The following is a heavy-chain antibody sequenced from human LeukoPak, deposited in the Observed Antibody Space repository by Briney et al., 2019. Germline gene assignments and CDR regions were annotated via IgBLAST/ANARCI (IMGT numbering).Heavy chain of an antibody. CDR1: GGPISSSSYY. CDR3: ARLRIAVAVYYFDY. CDR2: IYYSGST. Sequence: SETLSLTCTVSGGPISSSSYYWGWIRHPPRNGLEWIGSIYYSGSTYYNPSLKSRVTISVDTSKNQFSLKLSSVTAADTAVYYCARLRIAVAVYYFDYWGQGTLVTVSS. J-gene: IGHJ4*02. D-gene: IGHD6-19*01. V-gene: IGHV4-39*01.